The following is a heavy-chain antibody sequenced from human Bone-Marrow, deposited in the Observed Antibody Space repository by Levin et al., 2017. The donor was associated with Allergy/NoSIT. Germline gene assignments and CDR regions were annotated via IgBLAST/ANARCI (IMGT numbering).Heavy chain of an antibody. CDR1: GYTFSNYD. D-gene: IGHD3-10*01. J-gene: IGHJ6*02. Sequence: ASVKVSCKASGYTFSNYDINWVRQAPGQGLECMGWMNPESGNKGYAEKLRGRVSMTMDISLSTAYMELSSLRSEDTAVYFCTRTLNRGVFGMDVWGHGSTVTVS. CDR2: MNPESGNK. V-gene: IGHV1-8*01. CDR3: TRTLNRGVFGMDV.